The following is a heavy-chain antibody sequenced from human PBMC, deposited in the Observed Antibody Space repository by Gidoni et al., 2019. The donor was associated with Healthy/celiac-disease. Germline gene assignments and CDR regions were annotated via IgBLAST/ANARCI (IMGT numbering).Heavy chain of an antibody. J-gene: IGHJ4*02. CDR3: ARVPRYCSGGSCSHFDY. Sequence: QVQLQQWGAGLLKPSETLSLTCAVYGGSFSGYYWSWIRQPPGKGLEWIGEINHSGSTNYNPSLKSRVTISVDTSKNQFSLKLSSVTAADTAVYYCARVPRYCSGGSCSHFDYWGQGTLVTVSS. CDR1: GGSFSGYY. D-gene: IGHD2-15*01. V-gene: IGHV4-34*01. CDR2: INHSGST.